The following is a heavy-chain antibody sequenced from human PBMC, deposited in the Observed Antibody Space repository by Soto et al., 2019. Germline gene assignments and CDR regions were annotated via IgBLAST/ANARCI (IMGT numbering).Heavy chain of an antibody. D-gene: IGHD6-19*01. CDR3: ARGGVRIAVAKGWFDP. J-gene: IGHJ5*02. CDR1: GGSISSYY. Sequence: QVQLQESGPGLVKPSETLSLTCTVSGGSISSYYWSWIRQPPGKGLEWIGYIYYSGSTNYNPSLKSRVTISVATSKNQFSLKLSSVTAADTAVYYCARGGVRIAVAKGWFDPWGQGTLVTVSS. V-gene: IGHV4-59*01. CDR2: IYYSGST.